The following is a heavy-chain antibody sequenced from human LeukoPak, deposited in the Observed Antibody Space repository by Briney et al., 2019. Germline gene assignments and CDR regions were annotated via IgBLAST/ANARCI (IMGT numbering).Heavy chain of an antibody. J-gene: IGHJ4*02. CDR3: AKVAKYYYGSETYYFFEH. CDR2: ISSSGNTK. CDR1: GFTVSSNY. Sequence: AGGSLRLSCAASGFTVSSNYMSWIRQAPGKGLEWISYISSSGNTKYYADSVKGRFTISRDNAKNSLYLQMNSLRVEDTAVYYCAKVAKYYYGSETYYFFEHWGQGTPVTASS. V-gene: IGHV3-11*04. D-gene: IGHD3-10*01.